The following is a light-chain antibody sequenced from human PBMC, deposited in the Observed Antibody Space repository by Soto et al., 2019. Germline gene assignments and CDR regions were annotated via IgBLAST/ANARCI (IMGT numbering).Light chain of an antibody. Sequence: DIQLTQSPSFLSASLGDRVTITCRASQSISSWLAWYQQKPGRAPKVLIFDASSLESGVPARFSGSGSGTEFTLTISSLQPDDFATYYCQQYNTYSTFGQGTRLEIK. CDR1: QSISSW. V-gene: IGKV1-5*01. CDR3: QQYNTYST. J-gene: IGKJ5*01. CDR2: DAS.